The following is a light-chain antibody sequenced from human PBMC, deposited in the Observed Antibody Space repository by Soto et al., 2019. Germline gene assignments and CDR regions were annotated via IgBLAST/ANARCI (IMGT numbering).Light chain of an antibody. J-gene: IGKJ1*01. CDR1: QDIRSY. CDR2: VAS. Sequence: DIQMTQSPSSLSASVGDRVTITCRASQDIRSYFNWYQQKPGKAPNLLIYVASSLQSGVPSRFSGSGSGTDFTLTISSLQPEDFATYYCQQSFTSPWTFGQGTRVEVK. V-gene: IGKV1-39*01. CDR3: QQSFTSPWT.